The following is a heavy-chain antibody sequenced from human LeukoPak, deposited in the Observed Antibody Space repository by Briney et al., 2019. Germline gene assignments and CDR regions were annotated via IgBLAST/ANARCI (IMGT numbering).Heavy chain of an antibody. D-gene: IGHD5-18*01. CDR3: ARDRGYSYGPFDY. V-gene: IGHV1-8*01. CDR1: GYTFTSFD. J-gene: IGHJ4*02. CDR2: MNPNSGNT. Sequence: ASVKVSCKASGYTFTSFDINWVRQATGQGLEWMGWMNPNSGNTGSAQKFQGRVTMTRDTSISTAYMELSRLRSDDTAVYYCARDRGYSYGPFDYWGQGTLVTVSS.